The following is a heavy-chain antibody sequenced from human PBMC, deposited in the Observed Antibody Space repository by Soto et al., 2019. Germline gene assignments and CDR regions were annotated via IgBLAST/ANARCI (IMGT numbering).Heavy chain of an antibody. CDR1: GGCISSYY. D-gene: IGHD3-3*01. CDR3: ARGFGVAPLPTFDY. V-gene: IGHV4-59*01. J-gene: IGHJ4*02. CDR2: IYYSGST. Sequence: SETLSLTCTVSGGCISSYYWSWIRQPPGKGLEWIGYIYYSGSTNYNPSLKSRVTISVDTSKNQFSLKLSSVTAADTAVYYCARGFGVAPLPTFDYWGQGTLVTVSS.